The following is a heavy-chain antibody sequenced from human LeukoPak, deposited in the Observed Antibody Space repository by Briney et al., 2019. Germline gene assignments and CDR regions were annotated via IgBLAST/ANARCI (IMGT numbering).Heavy chain of an antibody. V-gene: IGHV3-66*01. J-gene: IGHJ3*02. Sequence: PGGSLRLSCVASGLTVSSNHMSWVRQAPGKGLEWVSVIYSGGTTSYADSVKGRFTISRDNSKNTLYLQMNSLRAEDTAVYYCARALTISGSYRGGAFDIWGQGTMVTVSS. CDR3: ARALTISGSYRGGAFDI. D-gene: IGHD3-10*01. CDR1: GLTVSSNH. CDR2: IYSGGTT.